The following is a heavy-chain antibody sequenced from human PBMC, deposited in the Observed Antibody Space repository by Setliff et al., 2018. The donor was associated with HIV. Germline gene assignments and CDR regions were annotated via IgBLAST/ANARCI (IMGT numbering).Heavy chain of an antibody. CDR2: ISPSGAST. Sequence: ASVKVSCKASGDTFTSYYMHWVRRAPGQGLEWMGMISPSGASTKDAQRLQGRVTLTRDTSSSTVYVELSSLRSDDTAVYYCAREAEQGERSSSWYFDYWGRGTLVTAPQ. V-gene: IGHV1-46*01. CDR3: AREAEQGERSSSWYFDY. CDR1: GDTFTSYY. D-gene: IGHD6-6*01. J-gene: IGHJ4*02.